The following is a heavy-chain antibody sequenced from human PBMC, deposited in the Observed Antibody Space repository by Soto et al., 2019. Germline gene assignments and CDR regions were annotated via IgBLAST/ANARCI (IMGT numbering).Heavy chain of an antibody. CDR2: ISWNSGNI. CDR1: GFTFDDYA. Sequence: PGGSLRLSCAASGFTFDDYAILWVRQAPGKGLEWVSGISWNSGNIVYVDSVKGRFTISRDNSKNTLYLQMNSLRAEDTAVYYCAKDLTQPSSGYPEFDYWGQGTLVTVSS. V-gene: IGHV3-9*01. J-gene: IGHJ4*02. D-gene: IGHD3-22*01. CDR3: AKDLTQPSSGYPEFDY.